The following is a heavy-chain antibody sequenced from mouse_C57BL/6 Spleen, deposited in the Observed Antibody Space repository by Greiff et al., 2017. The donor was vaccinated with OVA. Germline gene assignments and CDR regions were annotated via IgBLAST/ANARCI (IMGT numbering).Heavy chain of an antibody. J-gene: IGHJ3*01. V-gene: IGHV1-50*01. CDR1: GYTFTSYW. D-gene: IGHD1-1*01. Sequence: QVQLQQPGAELVKPGASVKLSCKASGYTFTSYWMQWVKQRPGQGLEWIGEIDPSDSYTNYNQKFKGKATLTVDTSSSTAYMQLSSLTSEDSAVYYCARTTTVAALAYWGQGTLVTVSA. CDR2: IDPSDSYT. CDR3: ARTTTVAALAY.